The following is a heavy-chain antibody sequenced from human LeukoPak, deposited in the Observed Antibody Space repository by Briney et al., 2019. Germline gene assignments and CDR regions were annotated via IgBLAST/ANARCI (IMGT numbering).Heavy chain of an antibody. V-gene: IGHV1-46*01. CDR1: GNPLTTNS. D-gene: IGHD6-19*01. CDR3: ARGTPGYSSV. CDR2: INPSGGT. Sequence: ASVKVSCKAFGNPLTTNSLHWGRQAPGQGLEWMGIINPSGGTNYAQKFQGRVTMTRDTSTSTVYMELSSLRSEDTAVYYCARGTPGYSSVWGQGTLVTVSS. J-gene: IGHJ4*02.